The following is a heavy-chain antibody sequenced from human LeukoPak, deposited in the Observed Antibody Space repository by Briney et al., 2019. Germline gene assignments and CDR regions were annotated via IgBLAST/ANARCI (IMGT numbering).Heavy chain of an antibody. CDR2: INHSGST. CDR1: GGSFSGYY. V-gene: IGHV4-34*01. J-gene: IGHJ5*02. D-gene: IGHD6-13*01. CDR3: ARYPRGGYDPAAAGTRGFDT. Sequence: PSETLSLTCAVYGGSFSGYYWSWIRQPPGKGLEWIGEINHSGSTNYNPSLKSRVTISVATSKNQFSLKLSSVTAADPAVYYCARYPRGGYDPAAAGTRGFDTWGQGTLVTVSS.